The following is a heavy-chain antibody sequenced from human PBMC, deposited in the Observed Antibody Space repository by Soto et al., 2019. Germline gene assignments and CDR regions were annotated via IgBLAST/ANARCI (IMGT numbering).Heavy chain of an antibody. CDR3: AHRDSTTLIYGMDV. V-gene: IGHV2-5*02. CDR2: IYWDDDK. J-gene: IGHJ6*02. D-gene: IGHD1-1*01. CDR1: GFSLNNRGVG. Sequence: QITLKESGPTLVKPTQTLTLTCTFSGFSLNNRGVGVGWFRQPPGKALEWVALIYWDDDKRYSPSLRRRLTIXKXNXXNQVVLTMTNMDRVDTATYYCAHRDSTTLIYGMDVWGQGTTVTVSS.